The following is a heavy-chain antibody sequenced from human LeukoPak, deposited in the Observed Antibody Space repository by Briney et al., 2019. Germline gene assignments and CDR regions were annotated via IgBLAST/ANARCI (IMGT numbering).Heavy chain of an antibody. D-gene: IGHD3-3*01. V-gene: IGHV3-7*01. CDR3: ARDLRSFWSGYGIDY. CDR1: GFTFSSYA. J-gene: IGHJ4*02. Sequence: GGSLRLSCAASGFTFSSYAMHWVRQAPGKGLEWVANIKQDGSEKYYVDSVEGRFTISRDNAKNSLYLQMNSLRAEDTAVYYCARDLRSFWSGYGIDYWGQGTLVTVSS. CDR2: IKQDGSEK.